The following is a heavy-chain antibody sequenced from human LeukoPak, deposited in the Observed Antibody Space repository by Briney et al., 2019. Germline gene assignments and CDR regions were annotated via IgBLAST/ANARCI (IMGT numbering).Heavy chain of an antibody. CDR1: GGSISSGSYY. D-gene: IGHD3-10*01. J-gene: IGHJ6*03. CDR2: IYTSGST. V-gene: IGHV4-61*02. CDR3: ARAREYWITMGSYYYMDV. Sequence: SQTLSLTCTVSGGSISSGSYYWSWIRQPAGKGLEWIGRIYTSGSTNYNPSLKGRVTISVDTSKNQFSLKLSSVTAADTAVYYCARAREYWITMGSYYYMDVWGKGTTVTISS.